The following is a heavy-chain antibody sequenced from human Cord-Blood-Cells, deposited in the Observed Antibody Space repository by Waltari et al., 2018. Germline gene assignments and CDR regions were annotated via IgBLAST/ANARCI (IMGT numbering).Heavy chain of an antibody. CDR2: INPNSGST. V-gene: IGHV1-2*02. CDR1: GYTFTGYY. J-gene: IGHJ3*02. Sequence: QVQLVQSGAEVTKPGASVKVSCQASGYTFTGYYMHWVRQAPGQGLEWMGWINPNSGSTNYAQKFQGRVTMTRDTSSSTAYMELSRLRSDDTAVYYCAAEDRTDAFDIWGQGTMVSVSS. CDR3: AAEDRTDAFDI.